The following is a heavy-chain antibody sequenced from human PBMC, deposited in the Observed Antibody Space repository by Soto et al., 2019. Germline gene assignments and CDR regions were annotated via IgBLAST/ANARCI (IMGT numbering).Heavy chain of an antibody. CDR1: GFTLSSHG. CDR3: VRGATTTGWFDAFDL. J-gene: IGHJ3*01. Sequence: QVQLLESGGGVVQSGTSLRLSCVASGFTLSSHGMHWVRQAPGKGLEWVSFIWDDGRDKYYADSVEGRFLISRDNSKNTMTLQVKTLRSDDTALYYCVRGATTTGWFDAFDLWGRGTMVTVSS. CDR2: IWDDGRDK. V-gene: IGHV3-33*03. D-gene: IGHD6-19*01.